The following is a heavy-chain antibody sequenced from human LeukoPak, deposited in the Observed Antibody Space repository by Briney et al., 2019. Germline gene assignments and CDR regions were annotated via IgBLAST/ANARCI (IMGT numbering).Heavy chain of an antibody. D-gene: IGHD2-2*01. CDR1: GYTFTSYG. V-gene: IGHV1-18*01. J-gene: IGHJ4*02. CDR2: ISGHNGNR. Sequence: ASVKVSCKASGYTFTSYGISWVRQAPGQGLEWMGWISGHNGNRDYAQKLQGRVTMTTGTSTSTAYMEVRSLRSDDTAVYYCARHCSSTSCYWDYFDYWGQGTLVTVSS. CDR3: ARHCSSTSCYWDYFDY.